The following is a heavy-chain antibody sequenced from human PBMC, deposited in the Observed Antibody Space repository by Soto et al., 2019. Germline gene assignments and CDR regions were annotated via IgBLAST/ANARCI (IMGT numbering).Heavy chain of an antibody. Sequence: SETLSLTCTGSGGSISSSSYYWGWVRQPPGKGLEWIGSIYYSGSTYYNPSLKSRVTISVDTSKNQFSLKLSSVTAADTAVYYCARSDCSGGSCPFDYWGQGTLVTVS. J-gene: IGHJ4*02. CDR1: GGSISSSSYY. D-gene: IGHD2-15*01. CDR2: IYYSGST. V-gene: IGHV4-39*01. CDR3: ARSDCSGGSCPFDY.